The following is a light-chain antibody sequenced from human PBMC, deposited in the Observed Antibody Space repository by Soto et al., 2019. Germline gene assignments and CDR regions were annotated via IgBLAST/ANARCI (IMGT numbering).Light chain of an antibody. J-gene: IGLJ3*02. Sequence: QSVLTQTPSVSGAPGQTVTISCTGSSSNIGAGYDVYWYQQVPGTAPKLLIYVTSNRPSGVPERFSGSKSGTSASLAITGLQAEDEADYYCQSYDSSLRGGGWVFGGGTKLTVL. V-gene: IGLV1-40*01. CDR3: QSYDSSLRGGGWV. CDR1: SSNIGAGYD. CDR2: VTS.